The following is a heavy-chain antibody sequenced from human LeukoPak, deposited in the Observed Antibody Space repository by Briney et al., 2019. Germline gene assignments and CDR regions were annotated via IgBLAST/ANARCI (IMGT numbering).Heavy chain of an antibody. V-gene: IGHV1-8*01. D-gene: IGHD4-23*01. CDR3: ARGSQSYGGNKY. Sequence: ASVKVSCKASGYTFTSYDINWVRQAPGQGLEWMGWMNPNSGNTGYAQKFQGRVTVTRNTSISTAYMELSSLRSEDTAVYYCARGSQSYGGNKYWGQGTLVTVSS. CDR2: MNPNSGNT. J-gene: IGHJ4*02. CDR1: GYTFTSYD.